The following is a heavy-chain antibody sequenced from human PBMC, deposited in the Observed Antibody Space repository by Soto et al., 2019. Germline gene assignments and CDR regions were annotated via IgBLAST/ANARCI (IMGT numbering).Heavy chain of an antibody. V-gene: IGHV1-46*01. CDR2: INPSGGST. CDR1: GYTFTSYY. D-gene: IGHD3-9*01. J-gene: IGHJ3*02. Sequence: GASVKVSCKASGYTFTSYYMHWVRQAPGQGLEWMGIINPSGGSTSYAQKFQGRVTMTRDTSTSTVYMELSSLRSEDTAVYYCAKTLHYDILTGYQGAFDIWGQGTMVTVSS. CDR3: AKTLHYDILTGYQGAFDI.